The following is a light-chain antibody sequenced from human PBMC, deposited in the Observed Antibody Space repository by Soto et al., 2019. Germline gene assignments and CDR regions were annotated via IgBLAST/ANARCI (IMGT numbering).Light chain of an antibody. V-gene: IGLV2-23*02. Sequence: QSVLTQPASVSGSPGQSITISCTGTSSDVGSYNLVSWYQQHPGKAPKLMISEVTKRPSGVSNRFSGSKSGNTASLTISGLQAEDEADYYCCSYSGSITFVFGTGTKLTVL. CDR3: CSYSGSITFV. CDR1: SSDVGSYNL. CDR2: EVT. J-gene: IGLJ1*01.